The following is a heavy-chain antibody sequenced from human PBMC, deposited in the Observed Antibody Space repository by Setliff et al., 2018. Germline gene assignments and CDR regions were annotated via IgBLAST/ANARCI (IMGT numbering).Heavy chain of an antibody. V-gene: IGHV4-59*02. D-gene: IGHD1-1*01. CDR1: GASVSSHY. Sequence: SETLSLTCSVSGASVSSHYWDWIRQPPGKGLEWIGFISYSGITTYNVSLKSRVSISVDTSKNQLSLTLSSVTAADTAVYYCVREGYSEYFQDWVPETLLVTVSS. CDR2: ISYSGIT. J-gene: IGHJ1*01. CDR3: VREGYSEYFQD.